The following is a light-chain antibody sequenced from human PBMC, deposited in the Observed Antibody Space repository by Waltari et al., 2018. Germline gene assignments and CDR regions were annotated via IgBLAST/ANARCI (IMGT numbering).Light chain of an antibody. CDR2: NAA. J-gene: IGKJ1*01. V-gene: IGKV1-5*03. Sequence: DIQMTQSPSTLSASVGDRVTITCRASQSISSLLAWYQQKPVEAPKLLIYNAASLESGVPSRFSGSGSGTEFTLTISSLQPDDCATYYCQQYNSYPRTFGQWTKVEIK. CDR3: QQYNSYPRT. CDR1: QSISSL.